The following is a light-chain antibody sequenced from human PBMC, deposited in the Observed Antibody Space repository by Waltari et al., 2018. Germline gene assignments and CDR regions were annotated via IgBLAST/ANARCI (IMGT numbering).Light chain of an antibody. J-gene: IGKJ1*01. CDR1: QGISTY. Sequence: AILMTQSPSTFSASTGDRVIITCRARQGISTYLAWYQLKPGKAPKLLIYVSSTLRSGVPSRFSGSVSETDFTLTINNLQSEDSATYSCQQYFSFPWTFGQGTKVEIK. CDR2: VSS. CDR3: QQYFSFPWT. V-gene: IGKV1-8*01.